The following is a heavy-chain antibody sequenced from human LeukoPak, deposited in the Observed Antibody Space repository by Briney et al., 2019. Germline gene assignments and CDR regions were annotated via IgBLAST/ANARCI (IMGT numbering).Heavy chain of an antibody. V-gene: IGHV3-53*01. CDR1: GFTVITND. CDR3: ARGVEPLVANTLAY. J-gene: IGHJ4*02. CDR2: LYSDGNT. Sequence: GGSLRLSCAASGFTVITNDMTWVRQAPGKGLEWVSVLYSDGNTKYADSVQGRFTISRDNSMNTLYLEMNSLSPDDTAVYYCARGVEPLVANTLAYWGQGTLDTVSS. D-gene: IGHD1-14*01.